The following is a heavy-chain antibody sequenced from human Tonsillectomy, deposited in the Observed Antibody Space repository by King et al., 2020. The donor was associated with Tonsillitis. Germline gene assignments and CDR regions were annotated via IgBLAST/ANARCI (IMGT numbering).Heavy chain of an antibody. D-gene: IGHD3-3*01. V-gene: IGHV1-2*02. CDR2: INPNSGGT. J-gene: IGHJ4*02. Sequence: VQLVESGAEVKKPGASVKVSCKASGYTFTGYYMHWVRQAPGQGLEWMGWINPNSGGTNYAQKFQGSVTMTRDTSISTAYMELSRLRSDDTAVYYCARSPRSYDFWSGYYYFDYWGQGTLVTVSS. CDR1: GYTFTGYY. CDR3: ARSPRSYDFWSGYYYFDY.